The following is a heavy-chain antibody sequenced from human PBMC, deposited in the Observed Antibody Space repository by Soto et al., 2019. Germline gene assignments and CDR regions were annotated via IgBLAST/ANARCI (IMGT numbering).Heavy chain of an antibody. CDR2: ISGSGGST. CDR3: AKDRNLGYCSSTSCYRLDP. CDR1: GFTFSSDA. V-gene: IGHV3-23*01. D-gene: IGHD2-2*01. J-gene: IGHJ5*02. Sequence: GGSLRLSCAASGFTFSSDAMSWVRQAPGKGLEWVSAISGSGGSTYYADSVKGRFTISRDNSKNTLYLQMNSLRAEDTAVYYCAKDRNLGYCSSTSCYRLDPWGQGTLVTVSS.